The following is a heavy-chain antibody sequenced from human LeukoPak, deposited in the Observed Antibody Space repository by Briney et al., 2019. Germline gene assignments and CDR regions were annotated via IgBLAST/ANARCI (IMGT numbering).Heavy chain of an antibody. CDR2: IKQDGSEK. D-gene: IGHD1-26*01. J-gene: IGHJ4*02. V-gene: IGHV3-7*05. Sequence: PGGSLRLSCAASGFTFSSYWMSWVRQAPGEGLEWVANIKQDGSEKYYVDSVKGRFTISRDNAKNSLYLQMNSLRAEDTAVYYCARTSGSYHFDYWGQGTLVTVSS. CDR1: GFTFSSYW. CDR3: ARTSGSYHFDY.